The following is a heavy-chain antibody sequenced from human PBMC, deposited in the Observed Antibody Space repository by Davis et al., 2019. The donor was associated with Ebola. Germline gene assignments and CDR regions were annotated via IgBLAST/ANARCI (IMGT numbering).Heavy chain of an antibody. J-gene: IGHJ4*02. CDR1: GGSFSGYY. Sequence: MPSETLSFTCAVYGGSFSGYYWSWVRQPPGKGLEWIGEIYHSGSTNYNPSLKSRVTISVDKSKNQFSLKLSSVTAADTAVYYCASMTTSFDYWGQGTLVTVSS. CDR3: ASMTTSFDY. V-gene: IGHV4-34*01. CDR2: IYHSGST. D-gene: IGHD4-17*01.